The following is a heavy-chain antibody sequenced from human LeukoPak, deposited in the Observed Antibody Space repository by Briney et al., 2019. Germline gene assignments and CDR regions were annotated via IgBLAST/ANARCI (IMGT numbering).Heavy chain of an antibody. CDR3: ARSRVGEFEDAFDI. V-gene: IGHV4-59*01. D-gene: IGHD3-10*01. CDR2: IYYSGST. J-gene: IGHJ3*02. CDR1: GGSISSYY. Sequence: SETLSLTCTVSGGSISSYYWSWIRQPPGKGLGWIGYIYYSGSTNYNPSLKSRVTISVDTSKNQFSLKLSSVTAADTAVYYCARSRVGEFEDAFDIWGQGTMVTVSS.